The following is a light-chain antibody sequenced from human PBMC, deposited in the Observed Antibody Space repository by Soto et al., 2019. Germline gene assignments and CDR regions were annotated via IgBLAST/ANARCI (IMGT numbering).Light chain of an antibody. J-gene: IGLJ2*01. V-gene: IGLV2-14*03. CDR3: SSYRSGTTLV. Sequence: QSALTQPASVSGSPGQSITIACTGTRSDVGAHNYVSWYQHHPGKAPKLMIYGVSVRPSGVSNRFSGSKSGNTASLTISGLQAEDEADYYCSSYRSGTTLVFGGGTKLTVL. CDR2: GVS. CDR1: RSDVGAHNY.